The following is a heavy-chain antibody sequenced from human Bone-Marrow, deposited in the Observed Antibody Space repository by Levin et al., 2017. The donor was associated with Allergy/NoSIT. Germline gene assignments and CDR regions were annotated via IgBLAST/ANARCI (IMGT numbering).Heavy chain of an antibody. CDR1: GFSMRDYL. CDR2: ISSSGISI. J-gene: IGHJ3*01. CDR3: TRDGTDTSASYAFDV. Sequence: SCEASGFSMRDYLMTWIRQAPGKGFEWISYISSSGISIYSADSVSGRSSISRDIATNSLYLQMTGLRVDDTAVYYWTRDGTDTSASYAFDVWGPGTVVTVSS. D-gene: IGHD3/OR15-3a*01. V-gene: IGHV3-11*01.